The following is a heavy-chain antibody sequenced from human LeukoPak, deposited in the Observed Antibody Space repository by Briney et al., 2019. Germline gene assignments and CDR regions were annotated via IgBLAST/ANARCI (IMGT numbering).Heavy chain of an antibody. Sequence: GGSLRLSCAASGFTFTDHYMSWVRQAPGKGLEWVSYISSGGDIIYYADSVKGRFTISRDNARNSLFLQMNSLRAEDTAVYYCTREDYYYASGHWAQGTLVAVSS. CDR3: TREDYYYASGH. V-gene: IGHV3-11*04. D-gene: IGHD3-10*01. CDR2: ISSGGDII. CDR1: GFTFTDHY. J-gene: IGHJ4*02.